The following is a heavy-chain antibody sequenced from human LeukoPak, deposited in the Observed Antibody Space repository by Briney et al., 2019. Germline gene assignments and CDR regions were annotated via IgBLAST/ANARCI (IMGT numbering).Heavy chain of an antibody. V-gene: IGHV4-59*01. J-gene: IGHJ6*02. CDR1: GGSISSYY. CDR2: IYYSGST. Sequence: SETLSLTCTVSGGSISSYYWSWIRQPPGKGLEWIGYIYYSGSTNYNPSLKSRVTMSVDTSKNQFSLKLSSVTAADTAVYYCARGYPGERYYYYGMDVWGQGTTVTVSS. CDR3: ARGYPGERYYYYGMDV. D-gene: IGHD2-2*02.